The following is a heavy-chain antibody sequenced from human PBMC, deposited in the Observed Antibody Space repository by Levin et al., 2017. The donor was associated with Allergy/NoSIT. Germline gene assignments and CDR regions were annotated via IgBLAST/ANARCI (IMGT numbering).Heavy chain of an antibody. D-gene: IGHD6-19*01. V-gene: IGHV1-8*01. CDR3: AREDSSGWYPIKWFDP. CDR2: MNPNSGNT. J-gene: IGHJ5*02. Sequence: ASVKVSCKASGYTFTSYDINWVRQATGQGLEWMGWMNPNSGNTGYAQKFQGRVTMTRNTSISTAYMELSSLRSEDTAVYYCAREDSSGWYPIKWFDPWGQGTLVTVSS. CDR1: GYTFTSYD.